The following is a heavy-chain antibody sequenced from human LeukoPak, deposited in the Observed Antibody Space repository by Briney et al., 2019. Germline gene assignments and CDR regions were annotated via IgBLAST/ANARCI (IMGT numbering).Heavy chain of an antibody. CDR2: IYYSGST. CDR1: GGSISSSSYY. D-gene: IGHD1-1*01. CDR3: ARVEGTPS. Sequence: PSETLSLTCTVSGGSISSSSYYWGWIRQPPGKGLEWIGSIYYSGSTYYNPSLKSRVTISVDTSKNQFSLKLSSVTAADTAVYYRARVEGTPSWGQGTLVTVSS. V-gene: IGHV4-39*01. J-gene: IGHJ4*02.